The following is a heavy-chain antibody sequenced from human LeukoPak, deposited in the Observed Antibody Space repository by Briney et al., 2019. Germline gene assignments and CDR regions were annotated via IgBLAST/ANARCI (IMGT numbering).Heavy chain of an antibody. CDR1: GFTFSSYS. Sequence: GGSLRLSCAASGFTFSSYSMNWVRQAPGKGLEWVSSISSSSSYIYYADSVKGRFTISRDNAKNSLYLQMNSLRAEDTAVYYCARGRSGSYPYGMDVWGQGTTVTVSS. D-gene: IGHD1-26*01. CDR2: ISSSSSYI. J-gene: IGHJ6*02. V-gene: IGHV3-21*01. CDR3: ARGRSGSYPYGMDV.